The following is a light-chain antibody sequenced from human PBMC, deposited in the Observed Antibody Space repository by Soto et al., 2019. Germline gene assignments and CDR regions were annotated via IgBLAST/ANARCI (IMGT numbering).Light chain of an antibody. CDR1: SGHSSYA. CDR3: QTWGTGIHYV. J-gene: IGLJ1*01. V-gene: IGLV4-69*01. CDR2: LNSDGSH. Sequence: QPVLTQSPSASASLGASVKLTCTLSSGHSSYAIAWHQQQPEKGPRYLKKLNSDGSHSKGDGIPDRFSGSSSGAERYLTISSLQSEDEADYNCQTWGTGIHYVFGTGTKLTVL.